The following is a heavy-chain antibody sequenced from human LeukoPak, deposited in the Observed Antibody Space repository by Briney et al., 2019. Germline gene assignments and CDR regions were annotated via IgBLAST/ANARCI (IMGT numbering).Heavy chain of an antibody. J-gene: IGHJ4*02. V-gene: IGHV3-48*04. CDR3: ARDKLRYFDWLLDY. CDR1: GFSFSSYW. Sequence: GGSLRLSCAASGFSFSSYWMSWVRQAPGKGLEWVSYISSSSSTIYYTDSVKGRFTISRDNAKNSLYLQMNSLRAEDTAVYYCARDKLRYFDWLLDYWGQGTLVTASS. D-gene: IGHD3-9*01. CDR2: ISSSSSTI.